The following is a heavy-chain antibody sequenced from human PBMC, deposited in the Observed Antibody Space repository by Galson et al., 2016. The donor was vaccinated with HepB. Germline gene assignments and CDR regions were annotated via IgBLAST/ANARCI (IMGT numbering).Heavy chain of an antibody. Sequence: SLRLSCAASGFTFNTYSMNWVRQAPGKGLEWVSSISGTSTYIYYADSVKGRFTISRDNSKNTLYLEMSSLRPEDTAVYYCVKDRKWWELGSYFDYWGQGTLVTVSS. CDR3: VKDRKWWELGSYFDY. V-gene: IGHV3-21*01. J-gene: IGHJ4*02. CDR1: GFTFNTYS. D-gene: IGHD3-10*01. CDR2: ISGTSTYI.